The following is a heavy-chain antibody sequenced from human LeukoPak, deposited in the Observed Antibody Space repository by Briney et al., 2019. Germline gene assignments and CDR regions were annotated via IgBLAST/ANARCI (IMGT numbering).Heavy chain of an antibody. CDR3: AIFPYDSSGYSLGY. J-gene: IGHJ4*02. V-gene: IGHV3-74*01. CDR1: GFTFSSYW. D-gene: IGHD3-22*01. CDR2: INTDGSST. Sequence: PGGSLRLSCAASGFTFSSYWMHWVRQAPGKGLVWVSRINTDGSSTSYADSVKGRFTISRDNAKNTLYLQMNSLRAEDTAVYYCAIFPYDSSGYSLGYWDQGTLVTVSS.